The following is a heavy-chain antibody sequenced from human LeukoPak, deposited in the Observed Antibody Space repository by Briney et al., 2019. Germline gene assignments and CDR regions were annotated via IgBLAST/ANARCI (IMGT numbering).Heavy chain of an antibody. V-gene: IGHV3-48*03. Sequence: PGGSLRLSCAASGFTFSSYEMNWVRQAPGKGLEWVSYISSSGSTIYYADSVKGRFTISRDNAKNSLYLQMNSLRAEDTAVYYCARASYVEMATEGILFDYWGQGTLVTVSS. CDR2: ISSSGSTI. J-gene: IGHJ4*02. CDR3: ARASYVEMATEGILFDY. D-gene: IGHD5-24*01. CDR1: GFTFSSYE.